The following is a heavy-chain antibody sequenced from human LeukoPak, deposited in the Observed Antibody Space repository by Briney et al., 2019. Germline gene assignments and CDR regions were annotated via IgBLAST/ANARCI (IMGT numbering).Heavy chain of an antibody. Sequence: ASVKVSCKASGYTFTSYYMHWVRQAPGQGLEWMGRINPNSGGTNYAQKFQGRVTMTRDTSISTAYMELSRLRSDDTAVYYCAMGGPTVTTPHYWGQGTLVTVSS. CDR1: GYTFTSYY. D-gene: IGHD4-17*01. CDR3: AMGGPTVTTPHY. CDR2: INPNSGGT. V-gene: IGHV1-2*06. J-gene: IGHJ4*02.